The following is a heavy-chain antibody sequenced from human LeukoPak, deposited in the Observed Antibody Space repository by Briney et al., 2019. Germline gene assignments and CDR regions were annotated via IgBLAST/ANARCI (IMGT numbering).Heavy chain of an antibody. V-gene: IGHV3-23*01. CDR3: AKGKGSGWYAWFDP. CDR1: AFTFSSYA. D-gene: IGHD6-19*01. Sequence: GGSLRLSCAASAFTFSSYAMSWVRQAPGKGLEWVSAISGSGGSTYYADSVKGRFTISRDNSKNTLYLQMNSLRAEDTAVYYCAKGKGSGWYAWFDPWGQGTLVTVSS. CDR2: ISGSGGST. J-gene: IGHJ5*02.